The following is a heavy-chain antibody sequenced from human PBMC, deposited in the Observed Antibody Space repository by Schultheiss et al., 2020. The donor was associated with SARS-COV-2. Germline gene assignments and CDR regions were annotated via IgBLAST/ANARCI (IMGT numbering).Heavy chain of an antibody. V-gene: IGHV4-30-4*07. CDR1: GGSVSSGSHY. CDR2: IYYSGST. Sequence: SQTLSLTCAVSGGSVSSGSHYWSWIRQAPGRGLEWIGYIYYSGSTYYNPSLRSRLTISVDTSKNQFSLKLSSVTAADTAVYYCVRDSDSSGYWGWFDPWGQGTLVTVSS. J-gene: IGHJ5*02. D-gene: IGHD3-22*01. CDR3: VRDSDSSGYWGWFDP.